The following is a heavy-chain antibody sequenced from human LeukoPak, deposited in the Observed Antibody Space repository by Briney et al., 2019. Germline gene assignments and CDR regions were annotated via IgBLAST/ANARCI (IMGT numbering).Heavy chain of an antibody. V-gene: IGHV4-38-2*02. CDR3: ARRRGGIGFGGLGPKNFDY. J-gene: IGHJ4*02. CDR1: GYSISSGYY. CDR2: INHSGST. D-gene: IGHD3-10*01. Sequence: SETLSLTCTVSGYSISSGYYWGWIRQPPGKGLEWIGEINHSGSTNYNPSLKSRVTISVDTSKNQFSLKLSSVTAADTAVYYCARRRGGIGFGGLGPKNFDYWGQGTLVTVSS.